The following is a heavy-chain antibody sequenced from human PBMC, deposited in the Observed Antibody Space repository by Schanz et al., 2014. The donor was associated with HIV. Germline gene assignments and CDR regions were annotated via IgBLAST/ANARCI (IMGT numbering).Heavy chain of an antibody. Sequence: VRLVESGGGLEQPGGSLRLSCVASGFTFNNYAMTWVRQAPGKGLEWVSSISESGGRTYYADSVRGRITISRDNSKNTLYLQMNSLRADDTAVYYCAKGWRGYSISSWVDYWGQGSLVTVSS. CDR2: ISESGGRT. D-gene: IGHD6-6*01. V-gene: IGHV3-23*04. J-gene: IGHJ4*02. CDR3: AKGWRGYSISSWVDY. CDR1: GFTFNNYA.